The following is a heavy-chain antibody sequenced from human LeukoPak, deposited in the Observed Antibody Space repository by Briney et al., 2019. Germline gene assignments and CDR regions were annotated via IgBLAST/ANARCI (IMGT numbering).Heavy chain of an antibody. J-gene: IGHJ4*02. CDR3: ARGKIRYSYGRFDY. Sequence: PGGSLRLSCAASGFTVSSNFMSWVRQAPGKGLEWVSVIYSGGSTYYADSVKGRFTISRDNSKNTLYLQMNSLRVEDTAAYYCARGKIRYSYGRFDYWGQGILVTVSS. D-gene: IGHD5-18*01. V-gene: IGHV3-66*01. CDR1: GFTVSSNF. CDR2: IYSGGST.